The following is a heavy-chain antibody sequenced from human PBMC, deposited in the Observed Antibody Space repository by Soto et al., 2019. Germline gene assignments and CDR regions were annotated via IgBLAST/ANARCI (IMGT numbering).Heavy chain of an antibody. V-gene: IGHV3-30-3*01. Sequence: LRLSCAASGFTFSDYAMHWVRQAPGKGLEWVAIISFDGSNEHYADSVQGRFTISRDNSENTLYLQMNSLRADDTAVYYCARPAATVIFYSGMDVWGQGTTVTVS. CDR2: ISFDGSNE. D-gene: IGHD4-17*01. J-gene: IGHJ6*02. CDR3: ARPAATVIFYSGMDV. CDR1: GFTFSDYA.